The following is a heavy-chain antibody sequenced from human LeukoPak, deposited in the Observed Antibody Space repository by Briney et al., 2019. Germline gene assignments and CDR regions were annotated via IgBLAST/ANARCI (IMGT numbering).Heavy chain of an antibody. CDR1: GYTFTSYA. Sequence: WASVKVSCKASGYTFTSYAMNWVRQAPGQGLEWMGWINTNTGNPTYAQGFTGRFVFSLDTSVSTAYLQISSLKAEDTAVYYCARPPYIVGATPYYYYYYMDVWGKGTTVTVSS. D-gene: IGHD1-26*01. CDR2: INTNTGNP. J-gene: IGHJ6*03. V-gene: IGHV7-4-1*02. CDR3: ARPPYIVGATPYYYYYYMDV.